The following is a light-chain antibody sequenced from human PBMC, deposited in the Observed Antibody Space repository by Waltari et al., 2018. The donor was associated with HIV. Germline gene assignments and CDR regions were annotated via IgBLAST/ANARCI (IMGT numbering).Light chain of an antibody. CDR1: QSVSSSN. Sequence: EIVLTQSPGTLSLSPGERATLSCRASQSVSSSNLAWYQQKPGQAPRLLIDGAASRATGIPDRVSGSGSATDFTLTISRLEPEELAVYYCQQYGSSPYTFGQGTQLEIK. CDR2: GAA. V-gene: IGKV3-20*01. J-gene: IGKJ2*01. CDR3: QQYGSSPYT.